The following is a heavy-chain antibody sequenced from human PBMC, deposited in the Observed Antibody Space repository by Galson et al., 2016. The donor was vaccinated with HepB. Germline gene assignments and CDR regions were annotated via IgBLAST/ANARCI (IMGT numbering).Heavy chain of an antibody. J-gene: IGHJ4*02. CDR2: ISGSGGIR. CDR3: AKDTNPGGYAPHD. D-gene: IGHD2-2*01. Sequence: SLRLSCAASGFTFSTYAMSWVRQAAGKGLEWVSLISGSGGIRHYADSVKGRFTISRDNSENTVYLQMNSLRAEDTAVYYCAKDTNPGGYAPHDWGQGTLVSVSS. CDR1: GFTFSTYA. V-gene: IGHV3-23*01.